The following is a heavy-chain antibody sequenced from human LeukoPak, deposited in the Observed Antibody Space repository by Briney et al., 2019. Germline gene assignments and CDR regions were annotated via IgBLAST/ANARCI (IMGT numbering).Heavy chain of an antibody. Sequence: SETLSLTCTVSGYSISSGYFWGWIRQSPGKGLEWIGSIYHSGSTYYNPSLKSRVTISVDTSKNQFSLKLSSVTAADTAVYYCARGEYYYGSGSYYAYWGQGTLVTVSS. CDR3: ARGEYYYGSGSYYAY. J-gene: IGHJ4*02. CDR2: IYHSGST. D-gene: IGHD3-10*01. CDR1: GYSISSGYF. V-gene: IGHV4-38-2*02.